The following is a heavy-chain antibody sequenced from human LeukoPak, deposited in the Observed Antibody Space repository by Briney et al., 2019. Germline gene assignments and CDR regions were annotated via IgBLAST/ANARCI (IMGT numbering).Heavy chain of an antibody. Sequence: GGSLRLSCAASGFTFSDYYMSWIRQAPGKGLEWVSYISSSGSTIYYADSVKGRFTISRDNAKNSPYLQMNSLRAEDTAIYYCASSSWYALDYWGQGTLVTVSS. D-gene: IGHD6-13*01. V-gene: IGHV3-11*04. CDR2: ISSSGSTI. CDR3: ASSSWYALDY. CDR1: GFTFSDYY. J-gene: IGHJ4*02.